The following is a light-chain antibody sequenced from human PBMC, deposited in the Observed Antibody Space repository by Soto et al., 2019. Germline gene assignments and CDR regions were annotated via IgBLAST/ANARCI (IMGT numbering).Light chain of an antibody. CDR3: QQYNNLPRT. Sequence: EIVMTQSPATLSVSPGERATLSCRASQSVFSSLAWYQQKPGQAPRLLIYGAATRATGIPARFSGSGSGTDFTLTISSLQSEDFAVYYCQQYNNLPRTFGGGTKVDI. CDR1: QSVFSS. CDR2: GAA. V-gene: IGKV3-15*01. J-gene: IGKJ4*01.